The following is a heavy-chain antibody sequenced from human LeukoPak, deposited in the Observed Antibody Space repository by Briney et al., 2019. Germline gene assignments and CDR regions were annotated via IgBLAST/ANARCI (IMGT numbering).Heavy chain of an antibody. J-gene: IGHJ4*02. D-gene: IGHD6-13*01. CDR2: IKQDGREK. CDR3: ARGGDNSWYVPYYFDY. CDR1: GFTFSSYW. Sequence: GGSLRLSCAASGFTFSSYWMSWVRQAPGKGLEWVANIKQDGREKYYVDSVKGRFTISRDNAKNSLYLQMNSLRAEDTAVYYCARGGDNSWYVPYYFDYWGQGTLVTVSS. V-gene: IGHV3-7*04.